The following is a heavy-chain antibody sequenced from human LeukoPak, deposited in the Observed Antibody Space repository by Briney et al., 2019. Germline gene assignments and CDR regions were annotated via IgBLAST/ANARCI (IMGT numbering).Heavy chain of an antibody. Sequence: PWGSVPLSCAASGFTVSSNYMSWVRQAPGKGLEWVSVIYSGGSTYYADSVKGRFTISRDNSKNTLYPQMNSLRAEDTAVYYCASCSGGSCMGGAFDIWGQGTMLTVPS. CDR3: ASCSGGSCMGGAFDI. J-gene: IGHJ3*02. CDR1: GFTVSSNY. V-gene: IGHV3-53*01. CDR2: IYSGGST. D-gene: IGHD2-15*01.